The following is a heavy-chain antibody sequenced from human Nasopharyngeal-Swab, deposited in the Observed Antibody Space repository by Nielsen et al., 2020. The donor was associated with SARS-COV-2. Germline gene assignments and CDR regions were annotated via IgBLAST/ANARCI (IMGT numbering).Heavy chain of an antibody. CDR2: IYYSGRT. Sequence: SETLSLPCSVSGSSITSSTYYWCCIRQPPGKGLSWIGSIYYSGRTYYTPSLKSPVTISVDTSKNQFSLKLTSVTAADTAVYYCARAGYSSGWYDPLYYFDYWGKGTLVTVSA. J-gene: IGHJ4*02. V-gene: IGHV4-39*01. D-gene: IGHD6-19*01. CDR1: GSSITSSTYY. CDR3: ARAGYSSGWYDPLYYFDY.